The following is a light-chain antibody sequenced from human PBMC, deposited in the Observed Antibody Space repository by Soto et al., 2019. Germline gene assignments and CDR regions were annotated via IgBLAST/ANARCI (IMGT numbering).Light chain of an antibody. CDR3: QSYDSSLSGYV. J-gene: IGLJ1*01. Sequence: QSALAQPPSVSGAPGQRVTISCTGSSSNIGAGYDVHWYQQLPGTAPKVLIYGNSNRPSGVPDRLSGSKSDTSASLAITGLQAEDEADYYCQSYDSSLSGYVFGTGTKVT. V-gene: IGLV1-40*01. CDR2: GNS. CDR1: SSNIGAGYD.